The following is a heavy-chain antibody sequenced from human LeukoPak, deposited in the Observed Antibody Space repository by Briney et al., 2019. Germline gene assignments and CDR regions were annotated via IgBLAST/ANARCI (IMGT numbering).Heavy chain of an antibody. CDR1: GFTFSSYA. CDR2: ISYDGSNK. D-gene: IGHD5-12*01. V-gene: IGHV3-30-3*01. J-gene: IGHJ4*02. Sequence: GGSLRLSCAASGFTFSSYAMHWVRQAPGKGLEWVAVISYDGSNKYYADSVKGRFTISRDNSKNTLYLQMNSLRAEDTAMYYCARDRRWLQCFDYWGQGTLVTVSS. CDR3: ARDRRWLQCFDY.